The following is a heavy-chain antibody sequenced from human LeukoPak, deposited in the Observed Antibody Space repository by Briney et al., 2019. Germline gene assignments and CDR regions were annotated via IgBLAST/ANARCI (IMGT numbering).Heavy chain of an antibody. CDR2: IYHSGST. Sequence: PSGTLSLTCAVSGGSISSSNWWSWVRQPPGKGLEWIGEIYHSGSTNYNPSLKSRVTISVDESKNQFSLKLSSVTAADTAVYYCARQRWELLRYFDYWGQGTLVTVSS. J-gene: IGHJ4*02. CDR1: GGSISSSNW. D-gene: IGHD1-26*01. V-gene: IGHV4-4*02. CDR3: ARQRWELLRYFDY.